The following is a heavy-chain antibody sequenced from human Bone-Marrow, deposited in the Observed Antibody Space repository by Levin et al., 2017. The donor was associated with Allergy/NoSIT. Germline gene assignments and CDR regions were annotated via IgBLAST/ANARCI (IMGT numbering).Heavy chain of an antibody. V-gene: IGHV1-18*01. Sequence: ASVKVSCKTSGYSFTTYGISWVRQAPGQGLEWMGWINSYNGNTNTNYGQKFQGRVTMTTDTSTTTAYMEVRSLRSDDTAVYYCARSYNVGTTFDYWGQGTLVTVSS. J-gene: IGHJ4*02. CDR2: INSYNGNTNT. CDR1: GYSFTTYG. D-gene: IGHD1-7*01. CDR3: ARSYNVGTTFDY.